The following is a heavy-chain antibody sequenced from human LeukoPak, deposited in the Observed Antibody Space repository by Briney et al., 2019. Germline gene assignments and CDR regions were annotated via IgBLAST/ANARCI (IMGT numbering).Heavy chain of an antibody. V-gene: IGHV3-66*01. CDR3: ARVGDYGDWGPYYFDY. CDR1: GFTVSSNY. J-gene: IGHJ4*02. CDR2: IYSGGST. Sequence: GGSPRLSCAASGFTVSSNYMSWVRQAPGKGLEWVSVIYSGGSTYYADSVKGRFTISRDNSKNTLYLQMNSLRAEDTAVYYCARVGDYGDWGPYYFDYWGQGTLVTVSS. D-gene: IGHD4-17*01.